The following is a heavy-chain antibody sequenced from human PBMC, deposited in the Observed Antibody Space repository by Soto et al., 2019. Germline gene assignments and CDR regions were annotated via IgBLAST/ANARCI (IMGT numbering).Heavy chain of an antibody. V-gene: IGHV1-24*01. J-gene: IGHJ4*02. CDR1: GYTLTELS. CDR3: ATDRGPALYDY. CDR2: FYPEDGET. Sequence: ASVKVSCKVSGYTLTELSMHWVRQAPGKGLEGMGGFYPEDGETNYAQKFQGRGNMTEDTSTDTAYMELSSLRSEDTGVYYCATDRGPALYDYWGQGTLVTVSS.